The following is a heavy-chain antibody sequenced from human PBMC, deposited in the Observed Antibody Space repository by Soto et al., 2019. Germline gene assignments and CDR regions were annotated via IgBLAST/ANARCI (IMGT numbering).Heavy chain of an antibody. V-gene: IGHV4-30-4*01. D-gene: IGHD3-22*01. J-gene: IGHJ1*01. CDR1: GGSISSDDYY. Sequence: SETLSLTCTVSGGSISSDDYYWSWIRQAPGRGLEWIGYIHSSGSIYYNPSLKSRATMSIDTAGNQFSRKVSSVTVADTAVYYCARDLDGLHDDTSGPFPRPGWGQGTLVTVSS. CDR2: IHSSGSI. CDR3: ARDLDGLHDDTSGPFPRPG.